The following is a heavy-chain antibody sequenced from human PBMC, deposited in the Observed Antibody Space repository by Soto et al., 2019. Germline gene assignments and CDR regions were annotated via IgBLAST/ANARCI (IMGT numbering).Heavy chain of an antibody. CDR1: GYTFTSYG. J-gene: IGHJ1*01. V-gene: IGHV1-18*01. Sequence: ASVKVSCKASGYTFTSYGISCVRQAPGQGLEWMGWISAYSGNTNYAQKLQGRVTMTTDTSTSTAYMELRSLRSDDTAVYYCARARRSGSYTPTPHWGQGTLVTVSS. D-gene: IGHD1-26*01. CDR3: ARARRSGSYTPTPH. CDR2: ISAYSGNT.